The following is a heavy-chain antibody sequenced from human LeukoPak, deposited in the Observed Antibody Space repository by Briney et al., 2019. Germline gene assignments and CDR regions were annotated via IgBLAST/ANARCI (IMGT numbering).Heavy chain of an antibody. J-gene: IGHJ3*02. Sequence: GGSLRLSCAASGFTFSSYSMNWVRQAPGKGLEWVSYISSSSSTIYYADSVKGRFTISRDNAKNSLYLQMNSLRAEDTAVYYCARERKGYCSGGSCYYSAFDIWGQGTMVTVSS. CDR3: ARERKGYCSGGSCYYSAFDI. V-gene: IGHV3-48*04. D-gene: IGHD2-15*01. CDR1: GFTFSSYS. CDR2: ISSSSSTI.